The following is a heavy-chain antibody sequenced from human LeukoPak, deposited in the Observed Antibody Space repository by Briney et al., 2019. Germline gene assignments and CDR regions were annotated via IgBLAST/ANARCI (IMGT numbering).Heavy chain of an antibody. CDR2: INRDGSER. Sequence: HPGGSLRLSCAASGFTVSSNHMSWVRQAPGKGLEWVANINRDGSERYYVDSVKGRFTISRDDAKSSLYLQMNSLRAEDTAVYYCARRNAMDVWGQGTTVIVFS. V-gene: IGHV3-7*03. CDR1: GFTVSSNH. CDR3: ARRNAMDV. J-gene: IGHJ6*02.